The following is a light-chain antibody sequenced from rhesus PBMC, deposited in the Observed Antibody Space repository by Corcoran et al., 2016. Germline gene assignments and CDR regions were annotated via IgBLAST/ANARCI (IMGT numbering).Light chain of an antibody. V-gene: IGKV1-22*01. CDR1: QSISSW. Sequence: DIQMTQSPSSLSASVGDTVTITCRASQSISSWLDWYQQKPGKAPKLLIYKASSLQSGVPSRFSGSGSGTDFTLTISSLQPEDFATYYCLQYSSSLYSFGQGTKVEIK. CDR2: KAS. J-gene: IGKJ2*01. CDR3: LQYSSSLYS.